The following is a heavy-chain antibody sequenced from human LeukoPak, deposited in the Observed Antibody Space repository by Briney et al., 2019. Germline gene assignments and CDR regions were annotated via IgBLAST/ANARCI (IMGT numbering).Heavy chain of an antibody. J-gene: IGHJ4*02. D-gene: IGHD5-12*01. CDR2: IIAIFGTA. Sequence: ASVKVSCKASGCTFSRYAISWVRQAPGHRLEWMGGIIAIFGTANYAQKFQGRVTITADKSTSTAYMELSSLRSEDTAVYYCAIGYSGYDLDYWGQGTLVTVSS. V-gene: IGHV1-69*06. CDR1: GCTFSRYA. CDR3: AIGYSGYDLDY.